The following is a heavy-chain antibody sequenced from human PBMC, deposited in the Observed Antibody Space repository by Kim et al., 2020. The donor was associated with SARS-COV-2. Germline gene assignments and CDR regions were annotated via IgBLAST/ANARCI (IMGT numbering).Heavy chain of an antibody. Sequence: SETLSLTCTVSGGSISSGGYYWSWIRQHPGKGLEWIGYIYYSGSTYYNPSLKSRLTISVDTSKNQFSLKLSSVTAADTAVYYCARQGTGPASALNYWGQGTLVTVSS. V-gene: IGHV4-31*03. CDR1: GGSISSGGYY. CDR2: IYYSGST. D-gene: IGHD1-1*01. CDR3: ARQGTGPASALNY. J-gene: IGHJ4*02.